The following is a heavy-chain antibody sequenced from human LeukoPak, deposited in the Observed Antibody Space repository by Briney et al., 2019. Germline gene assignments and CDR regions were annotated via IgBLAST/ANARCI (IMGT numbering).Heavy chain of an antibody. Sequence: GGSLRLSCAASGFTFSSYAMSWVRQAPGKGLEWVSYISSSGSTIYYADSVKGRFTISRDNAKNSLYLQMNSLRAEDTAVYYCARDVPRDVVVPAAIFPWGQGTLVTVSS. V-gene: IGHV3-48*04. CDR3: ARDVPRDVVVPAAIFP. J-gene: IGHJ5*02. CDR1: GFTFSSYA. D-gene: IGHD2-2*02. CDR2: ISSSGSTI.